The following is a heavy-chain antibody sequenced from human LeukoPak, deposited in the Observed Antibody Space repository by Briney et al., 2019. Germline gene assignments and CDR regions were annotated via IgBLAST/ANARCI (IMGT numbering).Heavy chain of an antibody. CDR2: IYPGDSDT. Sequence: PGESLQISCQGSGSSFTNYWIGWVRQLPGKGLEWMGIIYPGDSDTRYSPSFQGQVTLSADKSISTAYLQWSSLKASDTAMYYCARPDCSGDCPWGQGTPVTVSS. CDR3: ARPDCSGDCP. V-gene: IGHV5-51*01. D-gene: IGHD2-21*02. J-gene: IGHJ5*02. CDR1: GSSFTNYW.